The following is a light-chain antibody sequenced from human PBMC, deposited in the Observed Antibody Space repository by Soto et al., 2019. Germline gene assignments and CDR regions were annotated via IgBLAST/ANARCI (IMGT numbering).Light chain of an antibody. V-gene: IGKV1-5*01. J-gene: IGKJ4*01. CDR3: HQYNSYARLT. CDR1: QSISSW. CDR2: DAS. Sequence: DIQMTQSPSTLSASVGDRVTITCRASQSISSWLAWYQQKPGKAPKLLIYDASSLESGVPSRFSGSGSGTEFTLTISSLQPDDFETYYCHQYNSYARLTFGGGTQVEIK.